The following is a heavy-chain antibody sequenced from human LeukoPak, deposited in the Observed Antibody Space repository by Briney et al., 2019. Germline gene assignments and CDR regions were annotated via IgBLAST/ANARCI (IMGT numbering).Heavy chain of an antibody. J-gene: IGHJ4*02. CDR2: IGSSSSPI. V-gene: IGHV3-48*01. D-gene: IGHD4-11*01. Sequence: HTGGSLRLSCAAAGFTFSAYSMTWVRQAPEKGREWVAYIGSSSSPIYYADSVKGRFTISRDNAKNSLYLKTDTLRAADTAVYYCARDQAYSFDYCGQGPLVPVSS. CDR1: GFTFSAYS. CDR3: ARDQAYSFDY.